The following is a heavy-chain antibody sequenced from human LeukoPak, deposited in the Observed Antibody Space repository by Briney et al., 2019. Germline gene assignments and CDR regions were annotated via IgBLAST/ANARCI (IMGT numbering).Heavy chain of an antibody. V-gene: IGHV4-39*01. CDR1: GSSISRSSYY. Sequence: SETLSLTCTVSGSSISRSSYYWGWIRQPPGKGLEWIGSIYYSGSTSDNPSLKSRVTISVDTSKNQFSLKLSSVTAADTAVYYCARHSSSWSVSSGFDCWGQGTLVTVSS. CDR2: IYYSGST. J-gene: IGHJ4*02. CDR3: ARHSSSWSVSSGFDC. D-gene: IGHD6-13*01.